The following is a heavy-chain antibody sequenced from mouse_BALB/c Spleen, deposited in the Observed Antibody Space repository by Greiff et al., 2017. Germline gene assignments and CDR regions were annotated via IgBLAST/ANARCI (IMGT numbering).Heavy chain of an antibody. Sequence: VQLVESGPGLVQPSQSLSITCTVSGFSLTSYGVHWVRQSPGKGLEWLGVIWSGGSTDYNAAFISRLSISKDNSKSQVFFKMNSLQANDTAIYYCARKGDYYGSSYAMDYWGQGTSVTVSS. V-gene: IGHV2-2*02. D-gene: IGHD1-1*01. CDR1: GFSLTSYG. CDR2: IWSGGST. J-gene: IGHJ4*01. CDR3: ARKGDYYGSSYAMDY.